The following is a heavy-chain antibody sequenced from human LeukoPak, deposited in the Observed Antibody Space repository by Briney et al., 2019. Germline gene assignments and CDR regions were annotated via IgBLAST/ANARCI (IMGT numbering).Heavy chain of an antibody. J-gene: IGHJ4*02. V-gene: IGHV1-2*02. CDR1: GYTFTGYY. Sequence: ASVKVSCKASGYTFTGYYMHWVRQAPGQGLEWMGWINPNSGGTNYAQEFQGRVTMTRDTSISTAYMELSRLRSDDTAVYYCARGTYYDYVWGSYRSADFDYWGQGTLVTVSS. CDR2: INPNSGGT. D-gene: IGHD3-16*02. CDR3: ARGTYYDYVWGSYRSADFDY.